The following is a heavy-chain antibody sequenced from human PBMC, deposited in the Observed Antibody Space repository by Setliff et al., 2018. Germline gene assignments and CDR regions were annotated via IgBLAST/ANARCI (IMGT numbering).Heavy chain of an antibody. CDR2: ISPYSDYI. CDR3: ARSPANGGHDAFDV. Sequence: GGSLRLSCAASTFTLGTYSMHWVRQAPGEGLAWVSSISPYSDYIYYADSVKGRFTISRDNAKNSLYLQMNSLGAEDTAVYFCARSPANGGHDAFDVWGQGTMVTVSS. V-gene: IGHV3-21*06. D-gene: IGHD6-25*01. CDR1: TFTLGTYS. J-gene: IGHJ3*01.